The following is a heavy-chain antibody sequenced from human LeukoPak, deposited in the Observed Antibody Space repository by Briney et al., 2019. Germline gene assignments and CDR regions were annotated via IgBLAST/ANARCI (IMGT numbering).Heavy chain of an antibody. CDR2: IYYSGST. J-gene: IGHJ4*02. D-gene: IGHD5-24*01. V-gene: IGHV4-39*01. CDR3: ARLVEMATIEDY. CDR1: GGSISSISSNNYH. Sequence: TSETLSLTCIVSGGSISSISSNNYHWGWIRQPPGKGLEWIGNIYYSGSTYYNPSLKSRVTISVDTSKNQFSLKLSSVTAADTAVYYCARLVEMATIEDYWGQGTLVTVSS.